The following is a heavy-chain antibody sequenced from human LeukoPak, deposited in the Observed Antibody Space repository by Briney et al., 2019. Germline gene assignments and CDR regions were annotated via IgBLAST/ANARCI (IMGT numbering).Heavy chain of an antibody. Sequence: GGSLRLSCAASGFTFSSYSMNWVRQAPGKGLEWVSSISSSSSYIYYADSVKGRFTISRDNAKNSLYLQTNSLRAEDTALYYCARFHPEKAYGMDVWGQGTTVTVSS. CDR2: ISSSSSYI. CDR1: GFTFSSYS. CDR3: ARFHPEKAYGMDV. V-gene: IGHV3-21*01. D-gene: IGHD2-21*01. J-gene: IGHJ6*02.